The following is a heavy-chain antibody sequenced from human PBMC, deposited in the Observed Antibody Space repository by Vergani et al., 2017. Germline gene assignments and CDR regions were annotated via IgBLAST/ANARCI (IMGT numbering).Heavy chain of an antibody. CDR1: GGSISSGGYY. Sequence: QVQLQESGPGLVKPSETLSLTCTVSGGSISSGGYYWSWIRQHPGKGLEWIGYIYYSGSTYYNPSLKSRVTISVDTSKHQFSLKLSSVTAADTAVYYCARDFGEYYYDSSGVFDIWGQGTMVTVSS. CDR2: IYYSGST. D-gene: IGHD3-22*01. V-gene: IGHV4-31*03. J-gene: IGHJ3*02. CDR3: ARDFGEYYYDSSGVFDI.